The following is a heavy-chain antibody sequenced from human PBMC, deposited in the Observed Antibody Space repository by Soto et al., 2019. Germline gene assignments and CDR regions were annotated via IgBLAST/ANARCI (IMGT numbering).Heavy chain of an antibody. V-gene: IGHV3-48*01. CDR2: ISSSSSTI. CDR3: VREYRFCGGGSCKTWSGGFDI. Sequence: GSLRLSCAASGFTFSSYSMNWVRQAPGKGLEWVSYISSSSSTIYYADSVKGRFTISRDNAKNSLYLQMNSLRAEGTAVYYCVREYRFCGGGSCKTWSGGFDIWGQGIMVTVSS. D-gene: IGHD2-15*01. CDR1: GFTFSSYS. J-gene: IGHJ3*02.